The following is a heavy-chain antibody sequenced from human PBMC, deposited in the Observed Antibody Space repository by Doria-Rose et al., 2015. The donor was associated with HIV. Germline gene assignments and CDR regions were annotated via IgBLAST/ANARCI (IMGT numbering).Heavy chain of an antibody. V-gene: IGHV2-26*01. Sequence: ESGPVLVKPTETLTLTYTVSGVSLSSPGMGVSWIRQPPGKALEWLANIFSDDESSYKTSLKSRLTISRGTSKSQVVLTMTDMDPVDTATYYCARIKSSRWYHKYYFDFWGQGTLVIVSA. CDR1: GVSLSSPGMG. D-gene: IGHD6-13*01. CDR3: ARIKSSRWYHKYYFDF. CDR2: IFSDDES. J-gene: IGHJ4*02.